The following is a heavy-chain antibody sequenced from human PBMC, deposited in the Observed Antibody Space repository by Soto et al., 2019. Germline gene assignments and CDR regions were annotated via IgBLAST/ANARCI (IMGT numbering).Heavy chain of an antibody. D-gene: IGHD1-26*01. V-gene: IGHV3-21*06. CDR2: ISSGSAYI. CDR3: ARDQGGSYDSWFDP. Sequence: EVQVVESGGGLVKPGGSLRLSCTFTFSMYSMNWVRQAPGKGLAWVASISSGSAYIKYAESVKGRFNISRDNAKNSLHLQMNSLRAEATAIYHCARDQGGSYDSWFDPWGQGTLVTVSS. CDR1: TFSMYS. J-gene: IGHJ5*02.